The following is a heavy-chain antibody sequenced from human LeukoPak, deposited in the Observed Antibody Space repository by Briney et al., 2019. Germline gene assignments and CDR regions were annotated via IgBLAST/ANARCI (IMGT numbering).Heavy chain of an antibody. D-gene: IGHD3-16*01. CDR2: ISYDGSNK. J-gene: IGHJ6*03. CDR1: GFTFSSYG. Sequence: GGSLRLSCAASGFTFSSYGMHWVRQAPGKGLEWVAVISYDGSNKYYADSVKGRFTISRDNSKNTLYLQMNSLRAEDTAVYYCAKDRSPSNPLGFGYYYYMDVWGKGTTVTISS. CDR3: AKDRSPSNPLGFGYYYYMDV. V-gene: IGHV3-30*18.